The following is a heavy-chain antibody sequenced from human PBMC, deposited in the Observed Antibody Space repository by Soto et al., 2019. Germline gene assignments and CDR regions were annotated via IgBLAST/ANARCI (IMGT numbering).Heavy chain of an antibody. Sequence: GGSLRLSCAASGFTFSSYWMHWVRQAPGKGLVWVSRINSDGSSTSYADSVKGRLTISRDNAKNTLYLQMNSLRAEDTAVYYCARGLYYYDSSGNFDYWGQGTLVTVSS. CDR2: INSDGSST. D-gene: IGHD3-22*01. CDR1: GFTFSSYW. V-gene: IGHV3-74*01. CDR3: ARGLYYYDSSGNFDY. J-gene: IGHJ4*02.